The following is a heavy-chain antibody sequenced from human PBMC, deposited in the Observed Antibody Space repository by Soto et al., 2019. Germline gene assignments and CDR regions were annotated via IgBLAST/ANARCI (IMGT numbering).Heavy chain of an antibody. V-gene: IGHV4-34*01. CDR2: INHSGST. J-gene: IGHJ3*02. CDR3: ARWIMITFGGVDDAFDI. Sequence: QVQLQQWGAGLLKPSETLSLTCAVYGGSFSGYYWRWIRQPPGKGLEWIGEINHSGSTNYNPSLKSRVTISVDTSKNQFSLKLSSVTAADTAVYYCARWIMITFGGVDDAFDIWGQGTMVTVSS. CDR1: GGSFSGYY. D-gene: IGHD3-16*01.